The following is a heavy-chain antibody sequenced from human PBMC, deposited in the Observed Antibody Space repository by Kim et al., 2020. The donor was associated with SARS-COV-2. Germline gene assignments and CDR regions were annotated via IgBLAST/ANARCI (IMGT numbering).Heavy chain of an antibody. CDR2: GTN. CDR3: AGEAGRVDY. V-gene: IGHV4-39*07. Sequence: GTNYYDPPLKSRVTVSVDTSKNQFSRKLSSVTAADTAVYYCAGEAGRVDYWGQGTLVTVSS. J-gene: IGHJ4*02. D-gene: IGHD6-13*01.